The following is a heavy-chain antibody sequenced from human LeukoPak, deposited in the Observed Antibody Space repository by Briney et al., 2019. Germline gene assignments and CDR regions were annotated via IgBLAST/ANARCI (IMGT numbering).Heavy chain of an antibody. V-gene: IGHV3-21*04. CDR1: EFTFSSYN. CDR3: AKESSGSYGAANDY. CDR2: ISFSSRYI. Sequence: GGSLRLSCTASEFTFSSYNMHWVRQAPGKGLEWVSSISFSSRYIYYADSVKGRFTISGDNSKNTLYLQMNSLRAEDTAVYYCAKESSGSYGAANDYWGQGTLVTVSS. D-gene: IGHD1-26*01. J-gene: IGHJ4*02.